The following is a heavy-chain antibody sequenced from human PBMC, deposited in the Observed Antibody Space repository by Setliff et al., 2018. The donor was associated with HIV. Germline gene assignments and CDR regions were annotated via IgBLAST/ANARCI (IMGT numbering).Heavy chain of an antibody. CDR2: INHSGST. Sequence: ETLSLTCAVYGGSFSGYYWSWIRQPPGKGLEWIGEINHSGSTDYNPSLKSRVTISVDTSKNQFSLKLSSVTAADTAVYYCARGKWLVGIDYWGQGTLVTVSS. J-gene: IGHJ4*02. CDR3: ARGKWLVGIDY. V-gene: IGHV4-34*01. D-gene: IGHD6-19*01. CDR1: GGSFSGYY.